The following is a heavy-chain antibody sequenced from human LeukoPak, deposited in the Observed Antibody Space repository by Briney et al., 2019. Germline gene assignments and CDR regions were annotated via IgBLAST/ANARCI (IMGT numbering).Heavy chain of an antibody. CDR3: ARSKNNWNFDY. V-gene: IGHV1-8*01. Sequence: ASVKVSCKASGYTFTSYDINWVRQATGQGLEWMGWMNPNSGNTGYAQNFQGRVTLTRNTSMSTAYMELSSLRSEDTAVYYCARSKNNWNFDYWGQGTLVTVSS. CDR2: MNPNSGNT. D-gene: IGHD1-20*01. CDR1: GYTFTSYD. J-gene: IGHJ4*02.